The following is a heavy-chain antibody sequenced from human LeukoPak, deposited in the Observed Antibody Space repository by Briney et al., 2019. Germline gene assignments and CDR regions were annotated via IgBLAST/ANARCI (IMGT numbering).Heavy chain of an antibody. V-gene: IGHV4-30-4*07. CDR2: ISYSGST. J-gene: IGHJ6*03. D-gene: IGHD3-22*01. Sequence: SETLSLTCAVSGGSTSSGGYSWSWIRQPPGKGLEWIGYISYSGSTYNNPSLKSRVSISVDTSKNQFSLKLSSVTAADTAVYYCARGGYYYDSSGYFPSMDVWGKGTTVTVSS. CDR3: ARGGYYYDSSGYFPSMDV. CDR1: GGSTSSGGYS.